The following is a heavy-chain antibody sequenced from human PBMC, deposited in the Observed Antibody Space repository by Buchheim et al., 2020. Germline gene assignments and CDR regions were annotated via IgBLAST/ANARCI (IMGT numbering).Heavy chain of an antibody. J-gene: IGHJ5*02. D-gene: IGHD4-11*01. V-gene: IGHV3-30*18. CDR2: ISYDGSNK. CDR1: GFTFSSYG. Sequence: QVQLVESGGGVVQPGRSLRLSCAASGFTFSSYGMHWVRQAPGKGLEWVAVISYDGSNKYYADSVKGRFTLSRDNSKNTLSLQMNSLRAEDTAVYYCAKAGAVTTIPDNWFDPWGQGTL. CDR3: AKAGAVTTIPDNWFDP.